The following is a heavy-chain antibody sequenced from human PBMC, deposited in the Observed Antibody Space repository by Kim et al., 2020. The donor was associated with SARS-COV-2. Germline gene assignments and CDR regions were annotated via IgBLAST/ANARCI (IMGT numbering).Heavy chain of an antibody. V-gene: IGHV3-49*04. CDR2: FRSKAYGGTT. Sequence: GGSLRLSCTASGFTFGDYAMSWVRQAPGKGLEWVGFFRSKAYGGTTEYAASAKGRFIISRDDSKSIAYPQMNSLKTEDTAVHYCTCFNYWGQGTPVTVS. CDR1: GFTFGDYA. J-gene: IGHJ4*02. CDR3: TCFNY.